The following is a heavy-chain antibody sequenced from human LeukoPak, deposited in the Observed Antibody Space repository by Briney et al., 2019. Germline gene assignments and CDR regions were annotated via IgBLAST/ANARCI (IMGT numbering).Heavy chain of an antibody. D-gene: IGHD6-13*01. Sequence: SETLSLTCTVSGGSISSSSYYWGWIRQPPGKGLEWIGSIYYSGSTYYNPSLKSRVTISVDTSKNQFSLKLSSVTAADTAVYYCTRQQLVPHDAFDIWGQGTMVTVSS. J-gene: IGHJ3*02. CDR2: IYYSGST. CDR1: GGSISSSSYY. CDR3: TRQQLVPHDAFDI. V-gene: IGHV4-39*07.